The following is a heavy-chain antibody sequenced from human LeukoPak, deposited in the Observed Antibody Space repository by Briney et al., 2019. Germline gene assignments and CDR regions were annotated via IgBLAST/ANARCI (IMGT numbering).Heavy chain of an antibody. CDR3: AKDSSSSGWASTTDY. J-gene: IGHJ4*02. Sequence: PGGSLRLSCAASGFTFTDYAMSWVRQVPGKGLEWVSTISSSGHSTYYTDSVKGRFTVSRDNSENTVFLQMNSLRAEDTAIYNCAKDSSSSGWASTTDYWGQRTLVTVSS. D-gene: IGHD6-19*01. V-gene: IGHV3-23*01. CDR1: GFTFTDYA. CDR2: ISSSGHST.